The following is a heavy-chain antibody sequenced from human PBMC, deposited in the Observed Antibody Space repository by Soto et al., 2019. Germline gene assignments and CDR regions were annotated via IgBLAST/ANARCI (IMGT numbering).Heavy chain of an antibody. Sequence: QLQLQESGSGLVKPSQTLSLTCAVSGGSISSGGYSWSWIRQPPGKGLEWIGYIYHSGSTYYNPSLKSRFTISVDRSKNQFSLKLSSVTAADTAVYYCARKRGGYCSGGSCPTYGMDVWGQGTTVTVSS. CDR3: ARKRGGYCSGGSCPTYGMDV. V-gene: IGHV4-30-2*01. D-gene: IGHD2-15*01. CDR1: GGSISSGGYS. J-gene: IGHJ6*02. CDR2: IYHSGST.